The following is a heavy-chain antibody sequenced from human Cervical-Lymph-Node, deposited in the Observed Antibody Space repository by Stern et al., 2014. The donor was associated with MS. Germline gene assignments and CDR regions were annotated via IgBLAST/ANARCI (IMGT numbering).Heavy chain of an antibody. D-gene: IGHD1-1*01. CDR3: AKDRGSTLASNGFDV. V-gene: IGHV3-9*01. CDR1: GIIFDDYA. Sequence: EVQLVQSGGGLAQPGRSLRLSCAASGIIFDDYAMNWVRQAPGKGLEWVSGISWNSGRIYYADSVKGRFTISRDNAKNSLYLQMNSLRAEDTALYYCAKDRGSTLASNGFDVWGQGTMVTVSS. CDR2: ISWNSGRI. J-gene: IGHJ3*01.